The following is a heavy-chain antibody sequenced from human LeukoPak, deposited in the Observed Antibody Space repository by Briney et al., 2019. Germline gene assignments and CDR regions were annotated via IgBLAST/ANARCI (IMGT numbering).Heavy chain of an antibody. V-gene: IGHV1-2*02. Sequence: ASVKVSCKASGYTFTGYYMHWVRQAPGQGLEYMGWINPDSGGTNYAQKFQGGVTLTRDTSISTAYMELSRLTSDDTAVYYSARGRYSSRNYYYYYMDVWGKGTTVIVSS. CDR3: ARGRYSSRNYYYYYMDV. J-gene: IGHJ6*03. D-gene: IGHD6-13*01. CDR2: INPDSGGT. CDR1: GYTFTGYY.